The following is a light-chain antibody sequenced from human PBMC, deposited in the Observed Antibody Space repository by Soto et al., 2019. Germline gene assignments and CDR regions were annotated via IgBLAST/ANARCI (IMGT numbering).Light chain of an antibody. Sequence: QSALTQPASVSGSPGQSITISCSGTSSDVGTYNYVSWYQQHPGKAPKLIIYEVTNRPSGVSNRFSGSKSGDTASLTISGLQDEDEADYYCASYTDSITLEVFGTGTKLTVL. J-gene: IGLJ1*01. V-gene: IGLV2-14*01. CDR1: SSDVGTYNY. CDR2: EVT. CDR3: ASYTDSITLEV.